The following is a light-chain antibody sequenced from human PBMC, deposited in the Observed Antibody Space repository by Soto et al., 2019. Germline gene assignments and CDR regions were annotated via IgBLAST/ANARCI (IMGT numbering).Light chain of an antibody. CDR3: QQYGSSPGT. V-gene: IGKV3-20*01. CDR2: DAS. J-gene: IGKJ1*01. CDR1: QSFSGTY. Sequence: EIVLTQSPGTLSLSPGKRATLSCRASQSFSGTYLAWYQQRPGQPPRLLIYDASSRATGIPDRFSGSGSGTDFTLTISRVEPEDFAVYYCQQYGSSPGTFGQGTKVEIK.